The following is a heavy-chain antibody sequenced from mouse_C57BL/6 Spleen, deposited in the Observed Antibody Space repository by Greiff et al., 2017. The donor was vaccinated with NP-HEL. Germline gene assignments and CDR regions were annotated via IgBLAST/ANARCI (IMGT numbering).Heavy chain of an antibody. CDR1: GFTFSSYA. D-gene: IGHD1-1*01. Sequence: EVMLVESGEGLVKPGGSLKLSCAASGFTFSSYAMSWVRQTPEKRLEWVAYISSGGDYIYYADTVKGRFTISRDNARNTLYLQMSSLKSEDTAMYYCTRGHYYGSSYAMDYWGQGTSVTVSS. J-gene: IGHJ4*01. V-gene: IGHV5-9-1*02. CDR2: ISSGGDYI. CDR3: TRGHYYGSSYAMDY.